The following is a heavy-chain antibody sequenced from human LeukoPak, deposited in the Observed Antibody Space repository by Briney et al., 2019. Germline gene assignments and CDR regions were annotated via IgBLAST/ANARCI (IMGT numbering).Heavy chain of an antibody. CDR2: IYYTGST. D-gene: IGHD3/OR15-3a*01. CDR3: ARRTGYYDGFDY. Sequence: SETLSLTCTASDGSIGSYYWSWIRQPPGKGLEWIGYIYYTGSTNYNPSLKSRVTISVDTSKNQFSLKLSSVTAADTAVYYCARRTGYYDGFDYWGQGTLVTVSS. V-gene: IGHV4-59*01. CDR1: DGSIGSYY. J-gene: IGHJ4*02.